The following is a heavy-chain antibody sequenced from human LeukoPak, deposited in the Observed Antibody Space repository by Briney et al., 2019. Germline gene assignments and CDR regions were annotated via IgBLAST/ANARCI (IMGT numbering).Heavy chain of an antibody. Sequence: GASVKVSCKASGHTFTGYYMHWVRQAPGQGLEWMGWINPNSGGTNYAQKFQGRVTMTRDTSISTAYMELSRLRSDDTAVYYCARDPVAGNPLFDYWGQGTLVTVSS. CDR3: ARDPVAGNPLFDY. V-gene: IGHV1-2*02. CDR2: INPNSGGT. J-gene: IGHJ4*02. D-gene: IGHD6-19*01. CDR1: GHTFTGYY.